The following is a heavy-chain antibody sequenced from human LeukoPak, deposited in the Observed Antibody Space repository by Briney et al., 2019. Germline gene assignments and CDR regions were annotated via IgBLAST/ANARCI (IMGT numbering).Heavy chain of an antibody. CDR1: GFTFSSYA. CDR2: INGSGTTT. Sequence: GGSLRLSCGASGFTFSSYAMTWVRQTPGKGLEWVSGINGSGTTTSYADSVKGRFTISRDNSKNTLYLQMNSLRAEDTAVYYCARDSPPRDYTYDFWSGFYYGMDVWGQGTTVTVSS. D-gene: IGHD3-3*01. J-gene: IGHJ6*02. V-gene: IGHV3-23*01. CDR3: ARDSPPRDYTYDFWSGFYYGMDV.